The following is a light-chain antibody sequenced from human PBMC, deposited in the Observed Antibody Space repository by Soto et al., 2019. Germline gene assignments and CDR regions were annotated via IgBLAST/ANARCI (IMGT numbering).Light chain of an antibody. CDR3: QKYSEWLS. V-gene: IGKV3-15*01. Sequence: EIVMTQSPSTLSVSPGERATLSCRASQGVGSNLAWYQQKPGHAPMLLIYVASTRANGIPARFGGTGSGTEFTLIISRLQSDDFALYFCQKYSEWLSFGHGTKVDIK. CDR1: QGVGSN. CDR2: VAS. J-gene: IGKJ3*01.